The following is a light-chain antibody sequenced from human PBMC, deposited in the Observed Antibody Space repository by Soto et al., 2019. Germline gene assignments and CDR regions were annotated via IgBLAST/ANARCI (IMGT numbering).Light chain of an antibody. CDR3: QQYGSSPPWT. Sequence: EIVLTQSPGTLSLSPGERVTLSCRASQSITSNYLAWYQQKPGQAPRLLIYDASSRATGIPDRFSGSGSGTDFTLTISRLEPEDFALYYCQQYGSSPPWTFGQGTKVDIK. V-gene: IGKV3-20*01. CDR1: QSITSNY. J-gene: IGKJ1*01. CDR2: DAS.